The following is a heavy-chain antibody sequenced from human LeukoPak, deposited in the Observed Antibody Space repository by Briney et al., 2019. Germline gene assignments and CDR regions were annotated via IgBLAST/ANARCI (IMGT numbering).Heavy chain of an antibody. J-gene: IGHJ4*02. V-gene: IGHV3-64D*06. D-gene: IGHD3-10*01. Sequence: GGSLRLSCSASGFTFSSYAMHWVRQAPGKGLEYVSAISSNGGSTYYADSVKGRFTISRDNSKNTLYLQMSSLRAEDTAVYYCVKDTYGSGSYYNPGGYFDCWGQGTLVTVSS. CDR2: ISSNGGST. CDR1: GFTFSSYA. CDR3: VKDTYGSGSYYNPGGYFDC.